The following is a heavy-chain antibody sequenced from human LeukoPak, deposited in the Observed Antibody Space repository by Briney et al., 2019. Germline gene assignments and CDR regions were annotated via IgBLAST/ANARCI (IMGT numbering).Heavy chain of an antibody. CDR1: GGSFRGNY. CDR2: INHSGST. J-gene: IGHJ3*02. V-gene: IGHV4-34*01. CDR3: ARFYLGDDAFDI. Sequence: SETLSLTCAVYGGSFRGNYWSWIRQPPGKGLEWIGEINHSGSTTYNPSLKSRVIILVDTSKNQFSLKLSSVTAADTAVYYCARFYLGDDAFDIWGQGTMVTVSS. D-gene: IGHD7-27*01.